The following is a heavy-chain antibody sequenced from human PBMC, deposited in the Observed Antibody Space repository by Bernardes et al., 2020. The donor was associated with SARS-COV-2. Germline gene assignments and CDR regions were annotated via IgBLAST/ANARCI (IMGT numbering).Heavy chain of an antibody. Sequence: SETLSLTCTVSGASISTSNWWSWVRQPPGKGLEWIGEMYHSGATKYNPSLRSRATISVDKSKNQFSLTLTAVTAAETAVYYCGRVKIHESGRPYNSIDPWGQGTLVTVSS. CDR1: GASISTSNW. CDR3: GRVKIHESGRPYNSIDP. J-gene: IGHJ5*02. CDR2: MYHSGAT. V-gene: IGHV4-4*02. D-gene: IGHD3-10*01.